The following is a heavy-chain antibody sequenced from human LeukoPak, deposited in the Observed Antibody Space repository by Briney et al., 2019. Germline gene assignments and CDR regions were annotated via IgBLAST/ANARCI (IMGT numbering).Heavy chain of an antibody. CDR1: GGSFSGYY. CDR3: AREYYDILTGYYWHYFDY. Sequence: SETLSLTCAVYGGSFSGYYWSWIRQPPGKGLEWIGEINHSGSTNYDPSLKSRVTISVDTSKNQFSLKLSSVTAADTAVYYCAREYYDILTGYYWHYFDYWGQGTLVTVSS. J-gene: IGHJ4*02. CDR2: INHSGST. D-gene: IGHD3-9*01. V-gene: IGHV4-34*01.